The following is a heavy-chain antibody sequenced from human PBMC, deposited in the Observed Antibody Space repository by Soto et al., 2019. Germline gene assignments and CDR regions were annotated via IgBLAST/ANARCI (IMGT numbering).Heavy chain of an antibody. V-gene: IGHV1-69*01. D-gene: IGHD2-15*01. CDR3: ARVYCSGDSCYSALQFYYYGMDV. J-gene: IGHJ6*02. Sequence: KVSCKASGGTFSSYAISWVRQAPGQGLEWMGGIIPIFGTANYAQKFQGRVTITADESTSTAYMELSSLRSEDTAVYYCARVYCSGDSCYSALQFYYYGMDVWGQGTTVTVSS. CDR1: GGTFSSYA. CDR2: IIPIFGTA.